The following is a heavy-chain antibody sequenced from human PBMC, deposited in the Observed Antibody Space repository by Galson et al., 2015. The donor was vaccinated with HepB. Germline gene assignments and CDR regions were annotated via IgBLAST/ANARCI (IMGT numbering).Heavy chain of an antibody. J-gene: IGHJ4*02. D-gene: IGHD1-1*01. V-gene: IGHV3-48*02. Sequence: SLRLSCAASGFTFSSSSMNWVRQAPGKGLEWVSYISSSSSTIYYADSVKGRFTISRDNAKNSLYLQMNSLRDEDTAVYYCARDQAGTTSRLDYWGQGTLVTVSS. CDR3: ARDQAGTTSRLDY. CDR2: ISSSSSTI. CDR1: GFTFSSSS.